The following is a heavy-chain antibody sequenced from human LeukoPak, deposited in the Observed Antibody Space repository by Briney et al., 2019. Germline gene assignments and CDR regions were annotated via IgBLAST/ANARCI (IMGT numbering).Heavy chain of an antibody. V-gene: IGHV3-74*01. CDR1: GFTFSSHL. D-gene: IGHD1-14*01. CDR2: VKSGGTAT. Sequence: GGSLRLSCAASGFTFSSHLMHWVRQAQGTGLVWVSSVKSGGTATNYADSVKGRFTISGDNAKNTLYLQMNSLRVEDTAVYYCVRKFATGDWGQGTLVTVSS. CDR3: VRKFATGD. J-gene: IGHJ4*02.